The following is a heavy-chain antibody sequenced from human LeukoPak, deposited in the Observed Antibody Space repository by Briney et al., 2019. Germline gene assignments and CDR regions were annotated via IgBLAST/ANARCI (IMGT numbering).Heavy chain of an antibody. CDR2: ISGSGGST. D-gene: IGHD6-19*01. Sequence: GGSLRLACAASGLTFSSYAMSWVRQAPGKGLEWVSAISGSGGSTYYADSVKGRFTISRDNSKNTLYLQMNSLRAEDAAVYYCAKDSSGWYKAFDYFDYWGQGTLVTVSS. V-gene: IGHV3-23*01. CDR1: GLTFSSYA. CDR3: AKDSSGWYKAFDYFDY. J-gene: IGHJ4*02.